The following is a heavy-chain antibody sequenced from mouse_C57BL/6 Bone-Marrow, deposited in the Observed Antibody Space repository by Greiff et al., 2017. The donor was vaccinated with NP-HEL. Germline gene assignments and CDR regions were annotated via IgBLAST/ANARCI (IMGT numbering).Heavy chain of an antibody. D-gene: IGHD2-4*01. Sequence: EVKVVESEGGLVQPGSSMKLSCTASGFTFSDYSMAWVRQVPEKGLEWVANINYDGSSSYYLDSLKSRFIISRDNAKNLLYLQMSSLKSEDTATYYCAREGGLRRRTYAMDYWGQGTSVTVSS. CDR1: GFTFSDYS. CDR2: INYDGSSS. CDR3: AREGGLRRRTYAMDY. V-gene: IGHV5-16*01. J-gene: IGHJ4*01.